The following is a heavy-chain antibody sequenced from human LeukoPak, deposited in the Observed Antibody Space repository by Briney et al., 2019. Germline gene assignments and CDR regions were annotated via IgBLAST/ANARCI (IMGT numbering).Heavy chain of an antibody. V-gene: IGHV3-23*01. CDR3: AKATIFGVVTLYYFDY. Sequence: GGSLRLSCAASGFTFSSYAMSWVRQAPGKGLEWVSAISGSGGSTYYADSVKGRFTISRDNSKNTLYLQMNSLRAEDMAVYYCAKATIFGVVTLYYFDYWGQGTLVTVSS. CDR1: GFTFSSYA. D-gene: IGHD3-3*01. CDR2: ISGSGGST. J-gene: IGHJ4*02.